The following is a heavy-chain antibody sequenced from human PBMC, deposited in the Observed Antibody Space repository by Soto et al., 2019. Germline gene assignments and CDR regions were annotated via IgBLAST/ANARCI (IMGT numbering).Heavy chain of an antibody. D-gene: IGHD6-13*01. CDR3: ASVAYSSSWYPYYYYYGMDV. CDR1: GFTFSSYA. CDR2: ISYDGSNK. V-gene: IGHV3-30-3*01. Sequence: SLRLSCAASGFTFSSYAMHWVRQAPGKGLEWVAVISYDGSNKYYADSVKGRFTISRDNSKNTLYLQMNSLRAEDTAVYYCASVAYSSSWYPYYYYYGMDVWGQGTTVTVSS. J-gene: IGHJ6*02.